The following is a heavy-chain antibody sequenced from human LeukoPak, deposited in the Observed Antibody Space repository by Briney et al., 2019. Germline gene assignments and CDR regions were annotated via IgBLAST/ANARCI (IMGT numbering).Heavy chain of an antibody. J-gene: IGHJ4*02. CDR3: ARAGAAAVAGSRYDY. V-gene: IGHV1-69*13. D-gene: IGHD6-19*01. CDR2: IIPIFGTA. Sequence: EASVKVSCKASGYTFTGYYMHWVRQAPGQGLEWMGGIIPIFGTANYAQKFQGRVTITADESTSTAYMELSSLRSEDTAVYYCARAGAAAVAGSRYDYWGQGTLVTVSS. CDR1: GYTFTGYY.